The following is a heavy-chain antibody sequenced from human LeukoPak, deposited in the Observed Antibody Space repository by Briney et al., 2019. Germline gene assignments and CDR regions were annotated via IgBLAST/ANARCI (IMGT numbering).Heavy chain of an antibody. CDR2: IYYSGST. J-gene: IGHJ4*02. D-gene: IGHD1-26*01. CDR3: ARRTLIVGATDY. Sequence: PSETLSLTCTVSGGSISSYYWSWIRQPPGKGLEWIGYIYYSGSTNYNPSLKSRVTISVDTSKNQFSLKLSSVTAADTAVYYCARRTLIVGATDYWGQGTLVTVSS. CDR1: GGSISSYY. V-gene: IGHV4-59*12.